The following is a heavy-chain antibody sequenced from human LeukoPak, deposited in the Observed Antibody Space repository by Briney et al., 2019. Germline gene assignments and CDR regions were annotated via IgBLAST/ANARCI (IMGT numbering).Heavy chain of an antibody. J-gene: IGHJ3*02. V-gene: IGHV1-69*06. CDR1: GGTFSSCA. CDR3: ASKWGRECSGGSCYHAFDI. CDR2: IIPIFGTA. Sequence: ASVKVSCKASGGTFSSCAISWVRQAPGQGLEWMGGIIPIFGTANYAQKFQGRVTITADKSTSTAYMELSSLRSEDTAVYYCASKWGRECSGGSCYHAFDIWGQGTMVTVSS. D-gene: IGHD2-15*01.